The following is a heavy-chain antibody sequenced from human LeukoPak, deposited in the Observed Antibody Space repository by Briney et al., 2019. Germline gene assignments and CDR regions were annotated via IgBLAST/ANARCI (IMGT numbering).Heavy chain of an antibody. V-gene: IGHV4-59*01. Sequence: PSETLSPTCIVSGDSMRSYYWSWIRQAPGKGLEWLGHQDDRGDTNYNPSLKGRGSISVDTSTNQFSLRLRSVTAADTAVYYCARDSRYVSGWFDDGLDVWGPGTTVTVSS. CDR2: QDDRGDT. J-gene: IGHJ6*02. CDR1: GDSMRSYY. CDR3: ARDSRYVSGWFDDGLDV. D-gene: IGHD3-10*01.